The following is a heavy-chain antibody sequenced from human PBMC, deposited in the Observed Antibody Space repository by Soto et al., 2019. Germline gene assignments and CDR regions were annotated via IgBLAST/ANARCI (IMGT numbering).Heavy chain of an antibody. CDR2: ISGVGGST. Sequence: EVQLLESGGDLVQPGGSLRLSCAVTGFIFSDYSMSWVRQAPGKGLEWVSGISGVGGSTYYADSVKGRFTISRDNSKNTLYLQMNSLRAEETARDYCAKSLGDHWDEYYFHYWGQGTLVTVSS. D-gene: IGHD1-1*01. J-gene: IGHJ4*02. V-gene: IGHV3-23*01. CDR3: AKSLGDHWDEYYFHY. CDR1: GFIFSDYS.